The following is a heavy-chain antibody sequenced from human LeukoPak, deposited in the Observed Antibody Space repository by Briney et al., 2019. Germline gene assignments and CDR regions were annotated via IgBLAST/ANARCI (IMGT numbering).Heavy chain of an antibody. D-gene: IGHD3-16*02. CDR1: GFTFSSFW. CDR3: ARGPMNDYVWGSYRYSYYYYTDV. V-gene: IGHV3-7*03. J-gene: IGHJ6*03. CDR2: IKQDGSEK. Sequence: PGGSLRLSCGASGFTFSSFWMSWVRQAPGKGLEWVANIKQDGSEKYYVDSVKGRFTISRDNPKNSLYLQMNSLRAEDTAVYYCARGPMNDYVWGSYRYSYYYYTDVWGKGTTVTISS.